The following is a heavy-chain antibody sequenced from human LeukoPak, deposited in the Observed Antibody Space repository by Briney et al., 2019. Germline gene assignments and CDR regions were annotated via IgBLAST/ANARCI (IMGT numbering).Heavy chain of an antibody. J-gene: IGHJ4*02. D-gene: IGHD6-13*01. CDR1: GYTLTELC. CDR3: RIAAAGNIDY. V-gene: IGHV1-24*01. Sequence: ASVKVSCKVSGYTLTELCMHWVRQAPGKGLEWMGGFDPEDGETIYAQKFQGRVTMTEDTSTDTAYMELSSLRSEDTAVYYCRIAAAGNIDYWGQGTLVTVSS. CDR2: FDPEDGET.